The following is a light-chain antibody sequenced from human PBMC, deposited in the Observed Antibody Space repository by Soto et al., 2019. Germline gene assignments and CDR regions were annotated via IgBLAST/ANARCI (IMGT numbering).Light chain of an antibody. CDR3: QQYGSSPRT. V-gene: IGKV3-20*01. Sequence: DIVLTQSPGAPSLSPGERATLSCGASQSVSSSYLAWYQQKPGQAPRLLIYGASTRATGIPDRFSGSGSGTDFTLTISRLETEDFAGYYCQQYGSSPRTFGQGTKEDIK. CDR1: QSVSSSY. CDR2: GAS. J-gene: IGKJ1*01.